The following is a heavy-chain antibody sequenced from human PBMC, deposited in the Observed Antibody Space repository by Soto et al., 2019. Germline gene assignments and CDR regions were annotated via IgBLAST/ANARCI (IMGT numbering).Heavy chain of an antibody. V-gene: IGHV3-30*03. CDR3: ARVRALDYYYGMDV. Sequence: GGSLRLSCAVSGFTFSSFGMHWVRQAPGKGLEWVAVISHDGSKKYHADSVKGRFTISRDNSKNTLYLQMNGLRTEDTALYYCARVRALDYYYGMDVWGQGTTVTVSS. J-gene: IGHJ6*02. CDR2: ISHDGSKK. CDR1: GFTFSSFG.